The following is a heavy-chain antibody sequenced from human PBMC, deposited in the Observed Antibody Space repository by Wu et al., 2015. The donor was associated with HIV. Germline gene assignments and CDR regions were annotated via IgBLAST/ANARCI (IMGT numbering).Heavy chain of an antibody. J-gene: IGHJ4*02. CDR1: GATFISYT. CDR3: ARDPQEVSGWYTH. D-gene: IGHD6-19*01. Sequence: QVQLMQSGAEVKKPGSSVKVSCKASGATFISYTITWVRQAPEQGLEWMGWINPSTGDTSYSQKFQRRVTMTRDASISTAYMELSRLRFDDTAVYYCARDPQEVSGWYTHWGQGTLVTVSS. CDR2: INPSTGDT. V-gene: IGHV1-2*02.